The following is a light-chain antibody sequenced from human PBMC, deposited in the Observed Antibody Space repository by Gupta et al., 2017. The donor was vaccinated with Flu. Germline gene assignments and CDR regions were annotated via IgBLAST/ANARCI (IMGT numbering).Light chain of an antibody. J-gene: IGLJ7*01. Sequence: QSVLTQPPSVSAAPGQKVTISCSGSSSNIGNNYVSWYQQRPGTAPKLLIYDNDTRRSGIPDRFSGSKCGTSATVGTTGLQTGDEADYYCGTGDSRLSDDVFGGGTKGTVL. CDR2: DND. V-gene: IGLV1-51*01. CDR3: GTGDSRLSDDV. CDR1: SSNIGNNY.